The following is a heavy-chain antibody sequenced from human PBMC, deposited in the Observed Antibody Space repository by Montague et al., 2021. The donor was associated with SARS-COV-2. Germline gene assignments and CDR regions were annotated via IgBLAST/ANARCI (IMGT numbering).Heavy chain of an antibody. D-gene: IGHD3-3*01. CDR1: GFTFSSYS. J-gene: IGHJ6*02. CDR3: AGGNGGPNRRFLEWLSPYGMDV. CDR2: ISSSSSTI. V-gene: IGHV3-48*04. Sequence: SLRLSCPASGFTFSSYSMNWVRQAPGKGLEWVSYISSSSSTIYYADSVKGRFTISRDNAKNSLYLQMNSLRAEDTAVYYCAGGNGGPNRRFLEWLSPYGMDVWGQGTTVTVSS.